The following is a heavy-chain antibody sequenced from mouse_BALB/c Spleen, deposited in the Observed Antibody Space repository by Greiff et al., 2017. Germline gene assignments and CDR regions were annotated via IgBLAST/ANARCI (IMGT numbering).Heavy chain of an antibody. V-gene: IGHV1-54*01. CDR3: ARSDGYYAHYYAMDY. J-gene: IGHJ4*01. CDR2: INPGSGGT. D-gene: IGHD2-3*01. CDR1: GYSFTNYL. Sequence: VQLHQSGAELVRPGTSVKVSCKASGYSFTNYLIEWVKQRPGQGLEWIGVINPGSGGTNYNEKFKGKATLTADKSSSTAYMQLSSLTSDDSAVYFCARSDGYYAHYYAMDYWGQGTSVTVSS.